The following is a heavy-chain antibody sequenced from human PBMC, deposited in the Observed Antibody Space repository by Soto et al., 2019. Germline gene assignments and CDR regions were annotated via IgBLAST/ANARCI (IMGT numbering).Heavy chain of an antibody. CDR3: AKDPSSSSSLLDY. CDR1: GFTFSSYG. Sequence: QVQLVESGGGVVQPGRSLRLSCAASGFTFSSYGMHWVRQAPGKGLEWVAVISYDGSNKYYADSVKGRFTISRDNSKNTLYPQMNSLRAGDTAVYYCAKDPSSSSSLLDYWGQGTLVTVSS. D-gene: IGHD6-13*01. CDR2: ISYDGSNK. J-gene: IGHJ4*02. V-gene: IGHV3-30*18.